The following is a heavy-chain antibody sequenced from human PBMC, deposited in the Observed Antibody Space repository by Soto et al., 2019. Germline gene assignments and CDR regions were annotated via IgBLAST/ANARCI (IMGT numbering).Heavy chain of an antibody. CDR2: INAGNGNT. D-gene: IGHD3-16*01. Sequence: QVQLVQSGAEVKKPGASVKDSCKASGYTFTSYAMHWVRQAPGQRLEWMGWINAGNGNTKYSQKFQGRVTITRDTSGSTDYMALSSLRSEDTAVDYWARDEFGSGGLAGFDPWSQETLVTVSS. J-gene: IGHJ5*02. CDR1: GYTFTSYA. CDR3: ARDEFGSGGLAGFDP. V-gene: IGHV1-3*01.